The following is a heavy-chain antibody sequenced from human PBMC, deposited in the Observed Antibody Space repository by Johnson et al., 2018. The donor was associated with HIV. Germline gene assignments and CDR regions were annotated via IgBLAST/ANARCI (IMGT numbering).Heavy chain of an antibody. CDR3: ARPTSKIHLWTDAFDI. V-gene: IGHV3-30-3*01. Sequence: QVQLVESGGGVVQPGRSLRLSCAASGFTFSSYAMHWVRQAPGKGLEWVAVISYDGSNKYYADSVKGRFTISRDNSKNTLYLQMNSLRAEDTAVYFCARPTSKIHLWTDAFDIWGQGTMVTVSS. D-gene: IGHD5-18*01. CDR1: GFTFSSYA. J-gene: IGHJ3*02. CDR2: ISYDGSNK.